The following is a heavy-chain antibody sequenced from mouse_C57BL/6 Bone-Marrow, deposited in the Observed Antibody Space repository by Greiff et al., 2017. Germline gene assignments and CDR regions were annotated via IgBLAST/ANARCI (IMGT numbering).Heavy chain of an antibody. V-gene: IGHV14-4*01. Sequence: VQLQQSGAELVRPGASVKLSCTASGFNIKDDYMHWVKQRPEQGLEWIGWIDPENGDTEYASKFQGKATITADTSSNTAYLQLSSLTSEDTAVXYCTTGYSNYYAMDYWGQGTSVTVSS. J-gene: IGHJ4*01. D-gene: IGHD2-5*01. CDR3: TTGYSNYYAMDY. CDR1: GFNIKDDY. CDR2: IDPENGDT.